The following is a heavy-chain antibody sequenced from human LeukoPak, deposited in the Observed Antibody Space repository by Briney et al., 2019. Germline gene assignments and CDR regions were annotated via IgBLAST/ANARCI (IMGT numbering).Heavy chain of an antibody. V-gene: IGHV4-61*02. CDR2: FYTRGTT. CDR1: GGSISSGTYY. D-gene: IGHD4-23*01. Sequence: SQTLSLTCTVSGGSISSGTYYWSWIRQPAGKGLEWIGRFYTRGTTNYNPSLKSRVTISLDTSKNQFSLRLSSVTAADTAVYYCARDFDYGGKFDYWGQGTLVTVSS. J-gene: IGHJ4*02. CDR3: ARDFDYGGKFDY.